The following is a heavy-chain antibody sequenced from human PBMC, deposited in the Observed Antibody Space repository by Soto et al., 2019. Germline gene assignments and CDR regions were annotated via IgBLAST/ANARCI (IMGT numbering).Heavy chain of an antibody. D-gene: IGHD2-2*01. V-gene: IGHV4-59*08. CDR2: IYYGGTT. Sequence: SETLSLTFTVSGGSFTDNYWAWIRQPPGKGLEWIGYIYYGGTTRYNPSLESRVTVSLETSKSQFSLTLSSVTASDTAVYYCARLGFYYQSLDPWGHGTLVTVS. J-gene: IGHJ5*02. CDR3: ARLGFYYQSLDP. CDR1: GGSFTDNY.